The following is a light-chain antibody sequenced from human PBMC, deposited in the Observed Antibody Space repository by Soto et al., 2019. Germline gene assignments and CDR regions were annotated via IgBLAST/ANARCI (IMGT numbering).Light chain of an antibody. CDR2: DVN. CDR3: TSSTTSNTLA. J-gene: IGLJ2*01. V-gene: IGLV2-14*03. Sequence: QSALTQPASVSGSPGQSITISCTGTRSDIGGSIYVSWFQQYPGEAPKCMIYDVNNRPSGVSHRFSGSKSGSTASLTISWLQAEDEAVYCSTSSTTSNTLALGGGTKLTVL. CDR1: RSDIGGSIY.